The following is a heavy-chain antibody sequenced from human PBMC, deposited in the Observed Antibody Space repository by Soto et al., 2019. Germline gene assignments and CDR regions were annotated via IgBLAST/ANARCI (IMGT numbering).Heavy chain of an antibody. V-gene: IGHV1-8*01. CDR2: MSPNSGRT. CDR1: GYTFSNYD. Sequence: QVQLVQSGAEVKKPGASVKVSCKASGYTFSNYDINWVRQATGQGLEWMGWMSPNSGRTGYAQKFQGRVTMTRNTSRSTAYMELSSLSSEDTAVYYCARGKRYTNDYWGQGTLVTVSS. D-gene: IGHD2-2*02. J-gene: IGHJ4*02. CDR3: ARGKRYTNDY.